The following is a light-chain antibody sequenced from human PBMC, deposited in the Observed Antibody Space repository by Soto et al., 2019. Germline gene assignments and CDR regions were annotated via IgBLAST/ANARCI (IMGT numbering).Light chain of an antibody. Sequence: QSALTQPASVSGAPGQSITISCTGTSSNVGAYNFVSWYQQHPGKVPKLMIFDVSSRPSGVSDRFSGSKSGNTASLTISGLQDEDEDDYYCSSYTSSSTHVFGSGTKLTVL. CDR3: SSYTSSSTHV. CDR2: DVS. V-gene: IGLV2-14*03. CDR1: SSNVGAYNF. J-gene: IGLJ1*01.